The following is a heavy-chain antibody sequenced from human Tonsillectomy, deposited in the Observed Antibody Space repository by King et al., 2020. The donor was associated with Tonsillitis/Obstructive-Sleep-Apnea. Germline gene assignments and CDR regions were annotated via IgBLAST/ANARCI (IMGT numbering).Heavy chain of an antibody. Sequence: QLVQSGAEVKTPGASVKVSCKASGYTFTKYYIHWVRQARGQGLEWMGIINPSSGVTTYAKKFQGRVTMTSDTSARTVYLELSSLRSEDTAVYHCARDDVVGRYIDSWGQGTLVTVSS. V-gene: IGHV1-46*01. D-gene: IGHD1-14*01. CDR2: INPSSGVT. CDR3: ARDDVVGRYIDS. J-gene: IGHJ4*02. CDR1: GYTFTKYY.